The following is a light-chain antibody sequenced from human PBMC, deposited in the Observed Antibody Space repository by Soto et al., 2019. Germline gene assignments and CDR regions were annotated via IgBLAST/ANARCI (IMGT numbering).Light chain of an antibody. J-gene: IGKJ5*01. Sequence: EIVITQSPGTMSVSPGERATLSCRASQSVNIHLAWYQQKPGQAPRLLIYGASARATGIPAKFSGSGSGTDFTLTIGSLEPEDVAIYYCQQRKHWPLTFGQGTRLEIK. CDR1: QSVNIH. CDR2: GAS. V-gene: IGKV3D-15*01. CDR3: QQRKHWPLT.